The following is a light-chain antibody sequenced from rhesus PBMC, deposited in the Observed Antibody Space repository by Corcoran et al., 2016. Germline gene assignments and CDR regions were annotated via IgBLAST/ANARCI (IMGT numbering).Light chain of an antibody. CDR3: QQYNDLLLT. J-gene: IGKJ4*01. V-gene: IGKV3-40*03. CDR1: ESVGSY. Sequence: EIVMTQSPATLSLSPGETATLSCRASESVGSYLAWYQQKPGQVPKLLVHSAYFRATGIPDRFSGRGSRTEFTLTMSSLEPEDVGVYHCQQYNDLLLTFGGGTKVEIK. CDR2: SAY.